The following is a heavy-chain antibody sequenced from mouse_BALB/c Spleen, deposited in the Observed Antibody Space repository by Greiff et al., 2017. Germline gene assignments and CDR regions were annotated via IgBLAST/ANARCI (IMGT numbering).Heavy chain of an antibody. J-gene: IGHJ3*01. D-gene: IGHD2-2*01. CDR1: GFNIKDTY. CDR2: IDPSDSYT. V-gene: IGHV1-69*02. CDR3: ARWGVTTY. Sequence: QVQLQQSGAELVKPGASVKLSCTASGFNIKDTYMHWVKQRPEQGLEWIGEIDPSDSYTNYNQKFKGKATLTVDKSSSTAYMQLSSLTSEDSAVYYCARWGVTTYWGQGTLVTVSA.